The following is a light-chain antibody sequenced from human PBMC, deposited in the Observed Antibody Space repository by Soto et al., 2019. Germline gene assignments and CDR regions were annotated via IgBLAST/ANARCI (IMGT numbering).Light chain of an antibody. V-gene: IGKV3-11*01. CDR3: RQRSNWLT. J-gene: IGKJ4*02. Sequence: EIVLTQSPATLSLSPGERATLSCRASQNINTHLAWYQQRPGQVPRLLIYAASNRAPGIPARFSGSGAGTDVTLTIRSLGPEDFAVYYGRQRSNWLTFGGGTKEEIK. CDR2: AAS. CDR1: QNINTH.